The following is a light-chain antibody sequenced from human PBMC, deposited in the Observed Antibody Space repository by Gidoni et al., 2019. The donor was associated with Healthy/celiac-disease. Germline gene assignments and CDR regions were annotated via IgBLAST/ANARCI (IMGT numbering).Light chain of an antibody. CDR2: GNS. Sequence: QSVLTQPPSVSAAPGQRVTISCTGSSSTIGAGYDVHWYQQLPGTAPKLLIAGNSNRPSGVPDRFSGSKSGSSASLAITGLQAEDEADYYCQSYDSSLSGVVFGGGTKLTVL. CDR1: SSTIGAGYD. V-gene: IGLV1-40*01. J-gene: IGLJ2*01. CDR3: QSYDSSLSGVV.